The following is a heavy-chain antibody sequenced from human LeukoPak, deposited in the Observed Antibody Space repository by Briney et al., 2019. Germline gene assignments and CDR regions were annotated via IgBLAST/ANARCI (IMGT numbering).Heavy chain of an antibody. V-gene: IGHV3-21*01. CDR3: AKDRDIVTTSYMDV. CDR1: GFTFSSYS. CDR2: ISSSSSYI. Sequence: GGSLRLSCAASGFTFSSYSMNWVRQAPGKGLEWVSSISSSSSYIYYADSVKGRLTISRDNSQNTLYLQMNSLRPEDTAVYYCAKDRDIVTTSYMDVWGKGTTVTISS. D-gene: IGHD5-12*01. J-gene: IGHJ6*03.